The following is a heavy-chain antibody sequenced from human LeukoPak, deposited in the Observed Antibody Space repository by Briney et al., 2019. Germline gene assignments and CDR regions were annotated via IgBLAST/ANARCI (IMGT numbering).Heavy chain of an antibody. Sequence: SVKVSCKASGGTFSSYAISWVRQAPGQGLEWMGRIIPILGIANYAQKFQGRVTITADKSTSTAYMELSSLRSEDTAVYYCAAISSSGWFYFDSWGQGTLVTVSS. CDR1: GGTFSSYA. D-gene: IGHD6-19*01. CDR2: IIPILGIA. V-gene: IGHV1-69*04. J-gene: IGHJ4*02. CDR3: AAISSSGWFYFDS.